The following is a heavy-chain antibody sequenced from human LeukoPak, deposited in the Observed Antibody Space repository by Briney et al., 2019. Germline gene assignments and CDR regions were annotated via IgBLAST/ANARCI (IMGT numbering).Heavy chain of an antibody. CDR1: GFTFSSYW. CDR3: ARDYTYYDILTGYPYWYFDL. CDR2: IKRDGSEK. V-gene: IGHV3-7*01. Sequence: PGGSLRLSCAASGFTFSSYWMSWVRQAPGKGLEWVANIKRDGSEKYYVDSVKGRFTISRDNAKNSLYLQMNSLRAEDTAVYYCARDYTYYDILTGYPYWYFDLWGRGTLVTVSS. J-gene: IGHJ2*01. D-gene: IGHD3-9*01.